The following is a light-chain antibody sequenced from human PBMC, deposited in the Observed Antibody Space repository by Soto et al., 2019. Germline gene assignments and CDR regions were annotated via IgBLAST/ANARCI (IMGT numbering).Light chain of an antibody. CDR2: ASF. V-gene: IGKV1-39*01. CDR3: QQSYSTPYT. Sequence: DIQMTQSPSSLSVSVGDRVTITCRASQSIRTYLNLYQQKPGKAPELLIFASFNLQSGVPSRFSGSGSVTDFTLTISSLQPEDFASYYCQQSYSTPYTSGQGTKLEIK. CDR1: QSIRTY. J-gene: IGKJ2*01.